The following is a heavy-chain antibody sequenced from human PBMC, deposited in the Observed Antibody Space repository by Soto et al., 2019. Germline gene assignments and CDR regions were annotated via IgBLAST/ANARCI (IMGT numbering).Heavy chain of an antibody. CDR3: ARVRDWFDP. D-gene: IGHD3-3*01. V-gene: IGHV4-34*01. J-gene: IGHJ5*02. Sequence: SETLSLICAVYGGSFSGYYWNWIRQPPGKGLEWIGEIDHSGYTNYNPSLKSRVTISVDTSKNQFSLRLTSVTTADTAVYYCARVRDWFDPWGQGTLVTVSS. CDR1: GGSFSGYY. CDR2: IDHSGYT.